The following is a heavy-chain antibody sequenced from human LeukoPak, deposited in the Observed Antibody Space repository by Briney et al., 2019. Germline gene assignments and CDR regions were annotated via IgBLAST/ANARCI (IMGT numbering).Heavy chain of an antibody. CDR1: GFTFSCYA. J-gene: IGHJ6*03. Sequence: GGSLRLSCAASGFTFSCYAMSWVRQAPGKGLEWVSAISGSGGSTYYADSVKGRFTISRDNSKNTLYLQMNSLRAEDTAVYYCAKALTKATEYMDVWGKGTTVTVSS. CDR2: ISGSGGST. CDR3: AKALTKATEYMDV. V-gene: IGHV3-23*01. D-gene: IGHD2-2*01.